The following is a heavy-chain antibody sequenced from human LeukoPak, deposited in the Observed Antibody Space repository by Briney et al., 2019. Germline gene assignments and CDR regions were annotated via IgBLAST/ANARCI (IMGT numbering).Heavy chain of an antibody. J-gene: IGHJ4*02. CDR2: INHSGST. D-gene: IGHD2-2*01. CDR1: GGSFSGYY. CDR3: ARDRRYCSSASCSLYYFDY. Sequence: PSETLSLTCAVYGGSFSGYYWSWIRQPPGKGLEWIGEINHSGSTNYNPSLKSRVTISVDTSKNQFSLKLSSVTAADTAVYHCARDRRYCSSASCSLYYFDYWGQGTLVTVSS. V-gene: IGHV4-34*01.